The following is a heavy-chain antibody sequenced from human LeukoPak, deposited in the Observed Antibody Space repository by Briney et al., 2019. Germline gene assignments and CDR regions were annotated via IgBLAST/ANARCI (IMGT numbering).Heavy chain of an antibody. J-gene: IGHJ3*02. CDR1: GGSISSYY. CDR3: ARSPRGSGSSTLLGVAFDI. Sequence: SETLSLTCTVSGGSISSYYWSWIRQPAGKGLEWMGRIYTSGSTNYNPSLKSRVTMSVDTSKNQFSLKLSSVTAADAAVYYCARSPRGSGSSTLLGVAFDIWGQGTMVTVSS. D-gene: IGHD3-10*01. CDR2: IYTSGST. V-gene: IGHV4-4*07.